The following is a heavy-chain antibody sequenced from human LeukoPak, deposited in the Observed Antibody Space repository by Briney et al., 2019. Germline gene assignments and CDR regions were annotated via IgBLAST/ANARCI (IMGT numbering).Heavy chain of an antibody. V-gene: IGHV4-39*07. CDR1: GGSISSSSYY. CDR3: AREIVGATGNWFDP. Sequence: SETLSLTCTVSGGSISSSSYYWGWIRQPPGKGLEWIGSIYYSGSTCYNPSLKSRVTISVDTSKNQFSLKLSSVTAADTAVYYCAREIVGATGNWFDPWGQGTLVTVSS. J-gene: IGHJ5*02. D-gene: IGHD1-26*01. CDR2: IYYSGST.